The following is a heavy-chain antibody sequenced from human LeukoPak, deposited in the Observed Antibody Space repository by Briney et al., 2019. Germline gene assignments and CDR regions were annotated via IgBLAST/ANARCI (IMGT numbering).Heavy chain of an antibody. V-gene: IGHV3-23*01. CDR3: AKRRYGDYGDFDY. CDR2: ISTTSLNT. D-gene: IGHD4-17*01. J-gene: IGHJ4*02. Sequence: GGSLRLSCAASGFTFSSYAMNWVRQAPGKGLQWVSVISTTSLNTYYADSVKGRFTISRDNSKNTLYLQMSSLRVDDTAVYYCAKRRYGDYGDFDYWGQGTLVTVSS. CDR1: GFTFSSYA.